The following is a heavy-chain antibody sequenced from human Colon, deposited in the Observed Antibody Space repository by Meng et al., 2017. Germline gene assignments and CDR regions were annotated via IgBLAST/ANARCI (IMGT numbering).Heavy chain of an antibody. CDR3: VRNRDGYNYDYHFDY. CDR2: ISSSGSYI. J-gene: IGHJ4*02. Sequence: GGSLRLSCAASGFTFSTYSMNWVRQAPGKGLEWVSYISSSGSYIYYADSLKGRFTISRDNAKNSLYLQMNSLRAEDTAVYHCVRNRDGYNYDYHFDYWGQGTLVTVSS. V-gene: IGHV3-21*01. D-gene: IGHD5-24*01. CDR1: GFTFSTYS.